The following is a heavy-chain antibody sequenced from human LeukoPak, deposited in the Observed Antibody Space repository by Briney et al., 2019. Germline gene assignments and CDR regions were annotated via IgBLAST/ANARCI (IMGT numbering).Heavy chain of an antibody. CDR2: INPTGTST. Sequence: ASVKVSCKASGYTFTSYGISWVRQAPGQGLEWMGLINPTGTSTTYAQKFLGRVTMTRDMSTTTDYMELSSLRSEDTAVYYCARDNSVGGVAWWFDPWGQGTLVTVSS. D-gene: IGHD1-26*01. J-gene: IGHJ5*02. CDR3: ARDNSVGGVAWWFDP. V-gene: IGHV1-46*01. CDR1: GYTFTSYG.